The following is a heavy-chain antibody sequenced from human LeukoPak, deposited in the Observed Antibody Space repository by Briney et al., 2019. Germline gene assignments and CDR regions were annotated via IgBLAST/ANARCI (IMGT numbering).Heavy chain of an antibody. CDR1: GGSFSGYY. J-gene: IGHJ5*02. V-gene: IGHV4-34*01. D-gene: IGHD2-2*01. CDR3: ARGIRRYCSSTSCPRGNWFDP. Sequence: SETLSLTCAVYGGSFSGYYWSWIRQPPGKGLEWIGEINHSGSTNYNPSLKSRVTISVDTSKNQFSLKLGSVTAADTAVYYCARGIRRYCSSTSCPRGNWFDPWGQGTLVTVSS. CDR2: INHSGST.